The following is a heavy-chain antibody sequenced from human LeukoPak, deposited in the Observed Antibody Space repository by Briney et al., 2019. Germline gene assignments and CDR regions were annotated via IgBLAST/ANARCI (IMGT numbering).Heavy chain of an antibody. V-gene: IGHV1-2*06. D-gene: IGHD3-3*01. CDR2: INPNSGGT. J-gene: IGHJ3*02. CDR1: GYTFTGYY. Sequence: ASVKVSCKASGYTFTGYYMHWVRQAPGQGLELMGRINPNSGGTNYAQKFQGRVTMTRDTSISTAYMELSRLRSDDTAVYYCASAIYDFWSWAFDIWGQGTMVTVSS. CDR3: ASAIYDFWSWAFDI.